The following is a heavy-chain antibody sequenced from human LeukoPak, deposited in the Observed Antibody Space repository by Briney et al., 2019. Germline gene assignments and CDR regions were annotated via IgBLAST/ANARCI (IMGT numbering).Heavy chain of an antibody. Sequence: GGSHRLSCAASGFSFSDAWMSWVRQIPGKGLEWVGRIESKTDGGTTDYAAPVKGRFTISRDDSKDTLYLQMNSLKTEDTAVYFCTTSGSYKVPYFDYWGQGNLVTVSS. CDR3: TTSGSYKVPYFDY. V-gene: IGHV3-15*04. CDR2: IESKTDGGTT. CDR1: GFSFSDAW. J-gene: IGHJ4*02. D-gene: IGHD1-26*01.